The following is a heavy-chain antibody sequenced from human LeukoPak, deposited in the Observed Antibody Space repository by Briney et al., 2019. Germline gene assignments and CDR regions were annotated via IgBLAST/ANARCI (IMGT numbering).Heavy chain of an antibody. CDR2: ISSSGSTI. CDR1: GFTFSDYY. CDR3: ATGTPLAAGDAFGI. V-gene: IGHV3-11*01. Sequence: GGSLRLSCAASGFTFSDYYMSWIRQAPGKGLEWVSYISSSGSTIYYADSVKGRFTISRDNAKNSLYLQMNSLRAEDTAVYYCATGTPLAAGDAFGIWGQGTMVTVSS. D-gene: IGHD6-25*01. J-gene: IGHJ3*02.